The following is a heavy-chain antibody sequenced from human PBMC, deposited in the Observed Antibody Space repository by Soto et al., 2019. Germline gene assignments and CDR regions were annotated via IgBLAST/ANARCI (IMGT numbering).Heavy chain of an antibody. J-gene: IGHJ4*02. V-gene: IGHV3-48*01. Sequence: PGGSLRLSCAASGFTFSSYSMNWVRQAPGKGLEWVSYISSSSSTIYYADSVKGRFTISRDNAKNSLYLQMNSLRAEDTAVYYSARDEYSSSSGGIDYWGQGTLVTVSS. CDR2: ISSSSSTI. CDR3: ARDEYSSSSGGIDY. CDR1: GFTFSSYS. D-gene: IGHD6-6*01.